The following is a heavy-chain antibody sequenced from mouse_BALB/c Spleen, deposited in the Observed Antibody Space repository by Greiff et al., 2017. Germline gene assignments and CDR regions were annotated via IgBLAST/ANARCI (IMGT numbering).Heavy chain of an antibody. V-gene: IGHV5-17*02. CDR2: ISSGSSTI. D-gene: IGHD2-3*01. CDR1: GFTFSSFG. CDR3: ARSLDGYYDAMDY. Sequence: DVMLVESGGGLVQPGGSRKLSCAASGFTFSSFGMHWVRQAPEKGLEWVAYISSGSSTIYYADTVKGRFTISRDNPKNTLFLQMTSLRSEDTAMYYCARSLDGYYDAMDYWGQGTSVTVSS. J-gene: IGHJ4*01.